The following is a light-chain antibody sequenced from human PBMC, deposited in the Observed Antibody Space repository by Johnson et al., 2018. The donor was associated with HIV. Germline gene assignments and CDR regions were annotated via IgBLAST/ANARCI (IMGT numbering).Light chain of an antibody. CDR1: SSNIGNNY. J-gene: IGLJ1*01. CDR3: GTWDSSLGSHYV. CDR2: EKN. Sequence: QSVLTQPPSVSAAPGQKVTISCSGSSSNIGNNYVSWYQQLPGTAPKLLIYEKNKRPSGIPDRFSASKSGTSATLAITGLQTGEEADYYCGTWDSSLGSHYVFGSGTEVTVL. V-gene: IGLV1-51*02.